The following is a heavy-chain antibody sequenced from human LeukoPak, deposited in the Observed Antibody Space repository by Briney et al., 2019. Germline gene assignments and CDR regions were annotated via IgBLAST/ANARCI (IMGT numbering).Heavy chain of an antibody. CDR1: GGSISSYY. V-gene: IGHV4-59*08. D-gene: IGHD5-12*01. Sequence: TSETLSLTRTVSGGSISSYYWSWIRQPPGKGLEWIGYIYYSGSTNYNPSLKSRVTISVDTSKNQFSLKLSSVTAADTAVYYCARQSRGYDFPASYYHYYYMDVWGKGTTVTVSS. J-gene: IGHJ6*03. CDR2: IYYSGST. CDR3: ARQSRGYDFPASYYHYYYMDV.